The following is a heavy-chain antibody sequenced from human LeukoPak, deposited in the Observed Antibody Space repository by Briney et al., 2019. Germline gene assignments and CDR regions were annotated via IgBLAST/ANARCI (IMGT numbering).Heavy chain of an antibody. J-gene: IGHJ5*02. CDR3: ATDGAGFDT. Sequence: GGSLRLSCAASGFTFNDYYMSWIRQAPGKGVEWLSYINIGGTNTHYADSVKGRFTISRDNARKSVYLEMNNLRAEATAVYYCATDGAGFDTWGQGVLVTVSS. CDR1: GFTFNDYY. CDR2: INIGGTNT. V-gene: IGHV3-11*01.